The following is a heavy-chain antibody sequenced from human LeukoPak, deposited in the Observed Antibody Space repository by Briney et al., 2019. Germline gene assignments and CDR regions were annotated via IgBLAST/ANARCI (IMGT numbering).Heavy chain of an antibody. CDR1: GFTFSSYG. V-gene: IGHV3-30*02. CDR3: ARGKGVYYYYMDV. Sequence: QPGGSLRLSCAASGFTFSSYGMHWVRQAPGKGLEGVAFIRDDGSNKYYADSVKVRFIISRDKSKNTLYLQMNSLRAEDTAVYYCARGKGVYYYYMDVWGKGTTVTVSS. J-gene: IGHJ6*03. D-gene: IGHD3-10*01. CDR2: IRDDGSNK.